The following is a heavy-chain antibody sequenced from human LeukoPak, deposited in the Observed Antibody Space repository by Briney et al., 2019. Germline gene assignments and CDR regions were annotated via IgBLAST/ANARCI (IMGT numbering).Heavy chain of an antibody. CDR3: ARTLLFGELFVLVH. V-gene: IGHV1-2*02. CDR1: VYTFTGYY. Sequence: ASVKVSCKASVYTFTGYYMHWVRQAPGQGLEWMGWINPNSGGTNYAQKFQGRVTMTRDTSISTAYMELSRLRSDDTAVYYCARTLLFGELFVLVHWGQGTLVTVSS. CDR2: INPNSGGT. J-gene: IGHJ4*02. D-gene: IGHD3-10*01.